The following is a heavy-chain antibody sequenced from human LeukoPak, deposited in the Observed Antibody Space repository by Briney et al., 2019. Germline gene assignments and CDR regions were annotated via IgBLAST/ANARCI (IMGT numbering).Heavy chain of an antibody. CDR3: ARSYGSGSYYNAWYYGMDV. CDR1: GGTFSSYA. D-gene: IGHD3-10*01. CDR2: IIPILGIA. Sequence: ASVKVSCKASGGTFSSYAIIWVRQAPGQGLEWMGRIIPILGIANYAQKFQGRVTITADKSTSTAYMELSSLRSEDTAVYYCARSYGSGSYYNAWYYGMDVWGQGTTVTVSS. V-gene: IGHV1-69*04. J-gene: IGHJ6*02.